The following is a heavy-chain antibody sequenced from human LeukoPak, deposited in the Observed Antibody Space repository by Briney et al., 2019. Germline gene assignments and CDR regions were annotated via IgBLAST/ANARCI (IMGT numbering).Heavy chain of an antibody. CDR3: AKDTIAAAGIKWYYFDY. CDR1: GFTFSSYG. J-gene: IGHJ4*02. D-gene: IGHD6-13*01. CDR2: IWYDGSNK. V-gene: IGHV3-33*06. Sequence: PGGSLRLSCAASGFTFSSYGMHWVRQAPGKGLEWVAVIWYDGSNKYYADSVKGRFTISRDNSKNTLYLQMNSLRAKDTAVYYCAKDTIAAAGIKWYYFDYWGQGTLVTVSS.